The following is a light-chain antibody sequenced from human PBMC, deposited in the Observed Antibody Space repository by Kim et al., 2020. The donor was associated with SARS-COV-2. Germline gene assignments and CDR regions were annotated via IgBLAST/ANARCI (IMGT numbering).Light chain of an antibody. J-gene: IGKJ4*01. Sequence: ASIRDRLNISFRASQYISNYLAWYQQKPGKAPKLLIHAASTLQSEVPSRFSGSGSGTEFTLTISTLQPEDFATYFCQQLDRHPVTFGGGTKVDIK. CDR2: AAS. CDR3: QQLDRHPVT. CDR1: QYISNY. V-gene: IGKV1-9*01.